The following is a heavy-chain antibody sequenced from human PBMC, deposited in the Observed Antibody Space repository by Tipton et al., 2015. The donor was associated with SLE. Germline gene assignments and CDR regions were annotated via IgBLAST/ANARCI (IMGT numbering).Heavy chain of an antibody. CDR1: GDSISNYY. CDR3: ARDLGGPSYDY. CDR2: IYPSGTT. J-gene: IGHJ4*02. Sequence: GLVKPSETLSLTCTVSGDSISNYYWSWIRQPAGKGLEWIGRIYPSGTTNYNPSLKSRVTMSVDTSKNQFSLNLSSVTAADTALYYCARDLGGPSYDYWGRGTLVTVSS. V-gene: IGHV4-4*07.